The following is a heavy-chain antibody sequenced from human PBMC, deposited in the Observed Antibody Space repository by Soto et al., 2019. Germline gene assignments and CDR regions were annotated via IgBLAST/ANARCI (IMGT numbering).Heavy chain of an antibody. J-gene: IGHJ5*02. V-gene: IGHV3-23*01. CDR2: ISGSGGST. Sequence: ESGGGLVQPGGSLRLSCAASGFTFSSYAMSWVRQAPGKGLEWVSAISGSGGSTYYADSVKGRFTISRDNSKNTLYLQMNSLRAEDTAVYYCAKDPLWIVATIADWFDPWGQGTLVTVSS. CDR1: GFTFSSYA. D-gene: IGHD5-12*01. CDR3: AKDPLWIVATIADWFDP.